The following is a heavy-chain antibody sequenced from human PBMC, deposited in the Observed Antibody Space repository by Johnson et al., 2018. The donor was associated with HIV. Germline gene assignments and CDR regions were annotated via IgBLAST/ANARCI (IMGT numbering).Heavy chain of an antibody. D-gene: IGHD2-21*01. V-gene: IGHV3-33*06. CDR1: GFTFSSYG. Sequence: QVQLVESGGGVVQPGRSLRLSCAASGFTFSSYGMHWVRQAPGKGLEWVAVIWYDGSNKYYADSVKGRFTISRDNSKNTLYLQMNSLRAEDTAVYYCAKSEVVVIPEGAFDIWGQGTMVTVSS. J-gene: IGHJ3*02. CDR2: IWYDGSNK. CDR3: AKSEVVVIPEGAFDI.